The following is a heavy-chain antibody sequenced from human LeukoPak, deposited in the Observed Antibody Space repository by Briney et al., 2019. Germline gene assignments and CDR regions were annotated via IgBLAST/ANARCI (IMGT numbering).Heavy chain of an antibody. D-gene: IGHD3-3*01. V-gene: IGHV3-23*01. CDR1: GFTFSSYA. CDR2: ISGSGGST. Sequence: PGGSLRLSCAASGFTFSSYAMSWVRQAPGKGLEWVSAISGSGGSTYYADSVKGRFTISRDNSKNTLYLQMNSLRAEDTAVYYCAKDGPKLRFLEWLLRNWYFDRWGRGTLVTVSS. CDR3: AKDGPKLRFLEWLLRNWYFDR. J-gene: IGHJ2*01.